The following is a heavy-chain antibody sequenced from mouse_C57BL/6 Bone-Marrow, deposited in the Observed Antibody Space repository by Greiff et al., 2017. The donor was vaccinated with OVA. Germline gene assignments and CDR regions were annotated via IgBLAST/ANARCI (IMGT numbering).Heavy chain of an antibody. Sequence: QVQLQQSGPELVKPGASVKISCKASGYAFSSSWMNWVKQRPGKGLEWIGRIYPGDGDTNYNGKFKGKATLTADKSSSTAYMQLSSLKSENSAVYFSAKEVGTGARNYCDYWGQGTTLTVSS. D-gene: IGHD4-1*01. CDR2: IYPGDGDT. CDR3: AKEVGTGARNYCDY. J-gene: IGHJ2*01. CDR1: GYAFSSSW. V-gene: IGHV1-82*01.